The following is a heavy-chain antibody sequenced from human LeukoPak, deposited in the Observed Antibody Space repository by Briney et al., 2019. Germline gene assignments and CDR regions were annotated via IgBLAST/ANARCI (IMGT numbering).Heavy chain of an antibody. D-gene: IGHD3-22*01. Sequence: GGSLRLSCAASGFTFSSYAMSWVRQAPGKGLEWVSAISGSGGSTYYADSVKGRFTISRDNSKNTLYLQMNSLRAEDTAVYYCAKRGLYDSSGYYQALDYWGQGTLVTVSS. CDR1: GFTFSSYA. CDR2: ISGSGGST. CDR3: AKRGLYDSSGYYQALDY. J-gene: IGHJ4*02. V-gene: IGHV3-23*01.